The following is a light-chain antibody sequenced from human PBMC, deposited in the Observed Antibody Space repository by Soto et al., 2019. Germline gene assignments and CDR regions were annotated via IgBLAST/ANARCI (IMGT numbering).Light chain of an antibody. Sequence: DLQMTQSPSSLSASVGDRVTITCQASQDISDNLNWFQQKPGKAPKLLIHDASNLETGGPSRFSGSGFGTDFTFTISTLQPEDIATYHCQQYDSFPLTFGGGTKVEIK. CDR3: QQYDSFPLT. CDR2: DAS. J-gene: IGKJ4*01. V-gene: IGKV1-33*01. CDR1: QDISDN.